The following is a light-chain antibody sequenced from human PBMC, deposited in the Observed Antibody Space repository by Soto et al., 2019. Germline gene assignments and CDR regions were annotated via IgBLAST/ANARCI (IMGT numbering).Light chain of an antibody. CDR2: SAS. V-gene: IGKV3-15*01. J-gene: IGKJ1*01. CDR3: QQYYMWPPV. CDR1: ESVRSD. Sequence: EIVMTQSPATVSVSRGQRVTLSCRASESVRSDLAWYRQKPGQAPRLLIYSASTRATGIPARFSGSGSGTDFTLTITRLQSEDFAVYYCQQYYMWPPVFGQGTKVDI.